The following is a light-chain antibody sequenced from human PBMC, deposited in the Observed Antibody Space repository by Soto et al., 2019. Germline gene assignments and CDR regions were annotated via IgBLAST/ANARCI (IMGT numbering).Light chain of an antibody. CDR1: QSISSY. CDR3: QKSYSTPRK. V-gene: IGKV1-39*01. CDR2: AAS. Sequence: DIQMTHSPSTLSASLLYIVTITFRASQSISSYLNWYQQRPGRAPKLLIYAASNLQSGVPSRFSGGGSGTDFTLTISNLQPEDFATYSCQKSYSTPRKFGQGTKVDIK. J-gene: IGKJ1*01.